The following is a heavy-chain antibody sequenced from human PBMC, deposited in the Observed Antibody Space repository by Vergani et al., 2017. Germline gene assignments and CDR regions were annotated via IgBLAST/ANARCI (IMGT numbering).Heavy chain of an antibody. Sequence: EVQLVESGGGLVQPGGSLRLSCAASGFTVSSNYMSWVRQAPGKGLGWVSVIYSGGSTYYADSVKGRFTISRHNSKNTLYLQMNSLRAEDTAVYYCARDRVDIVATTTYYYYYYGMDVWRQGTTVTVSS. V-gene: IGHV3-53*04. CDR2: IYSGGST. D-gene: IGHD5-12*01. J-gene: IGHJ6*02. CDR3: ARDRVDIVATTTYYYYYYGMDV. CDR1: GFTVSSNY.